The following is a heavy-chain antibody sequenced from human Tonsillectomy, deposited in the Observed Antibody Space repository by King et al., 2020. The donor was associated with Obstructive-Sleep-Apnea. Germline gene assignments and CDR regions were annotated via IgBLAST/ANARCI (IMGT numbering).Heavy chain of an antibody. D-gene: IGHD3-9*01. CDR1: GFTFSSYG. CDR2: IRYDGSNK. Sequence: VQLVQSGGGVVQPGRSLRLSCAASGFTFSSYGMHWVRQAPGKGLEWVAFIRYDGSNKYYADSVKGRFTISRDNSKNTLYLQMNSLRAEDTAVYNCAKSTDDLLTGYYRGLDYWGQGTLVTVSS. J-gene: IGHJ4*02. V-gene: IGHV3-30*02. CDR3: AKSTDDLLTGYYRGLDY.